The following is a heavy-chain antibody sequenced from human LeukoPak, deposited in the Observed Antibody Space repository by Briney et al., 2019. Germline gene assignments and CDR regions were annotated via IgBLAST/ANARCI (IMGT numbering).Heavy chain of an antibody. CDR2: IYYSGST. CDR3: ARQYCSGGSCYSWWFDP. D-gene: IGHD2-15*01. CDR1: GGSISSYY. Sequence: SETLSLTCTVSGGSISSYYWSWIRQPPGKGLEWIGYIYYSGSTNYNPSLKSRVTISVDTSKNQFSLKLSSVTAADTAVYYCARQYCSGGSCYSWWFDPWGQGTLVTVSS. J-gene: IGHJ5*02. V-gene: IGHV4-59*08.